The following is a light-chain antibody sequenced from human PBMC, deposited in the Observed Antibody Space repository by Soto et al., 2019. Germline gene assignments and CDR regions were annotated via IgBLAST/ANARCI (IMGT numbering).Light chain of an antibody. CDR1: SSNIGAGYD. CDR2: GNS. V-gene: IGLV1-40*01. CDR3: QSYDSSLSGVV. Sequence: QSVLTQPPSVSGAPGQRVTISCTGSSSNIGAGYDVHWYQQLPGTAPKLLIYGNSNRPSGVPDRFSGSKSGTSASLDITGLQAEDGADYYCQSYDSSLSGVVFGGGTKLTVL. J-gene: IGLJ2*01.